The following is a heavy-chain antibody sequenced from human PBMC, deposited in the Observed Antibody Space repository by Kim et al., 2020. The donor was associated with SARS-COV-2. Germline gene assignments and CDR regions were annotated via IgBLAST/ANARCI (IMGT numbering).Heavy chain of an antibody. D-gene: IGHD6-19*01. CDR3: VREGFRGVAGY. J-gene: IGHJ4*02. V-gene: IGHV3-53*01. Sequence: GGSLRLSCAASGFTVSSNYMSWVRQAPGKGLEWVSVIYSGGSTYYADSVKGRLTISRDNSKNTQYLQMNSLRAEDTAVYYCVREGFRGVAGYWGQGTLGTVSS. CDR1: GFTVSSNY. CDR2: IYSGGST.